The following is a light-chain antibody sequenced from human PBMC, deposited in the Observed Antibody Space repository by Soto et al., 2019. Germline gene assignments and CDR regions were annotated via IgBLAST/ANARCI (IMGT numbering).Light chain of an antibody. CDR1: SSDVGGYNY. V-gene: IGLV2-14*03. J-gene: IGLJ2*01. CDR2: DVT. Sequence: QSALTQPASVSGSPGQSITISCTGISSDVGGYNYVSWYQQHPGKAPKVIIYDVTKRPSGVSNRFSGSKSGNTASLTISGLQVEDEADYYCSSYTSTSTRVVFGGGTKLPS. CDR3: SSYTSTSTRVV.